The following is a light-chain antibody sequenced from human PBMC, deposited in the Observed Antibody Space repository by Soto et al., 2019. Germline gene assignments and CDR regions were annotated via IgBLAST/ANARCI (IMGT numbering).Light chain of an antibody. CDR2: KAS. Sequence: DIQMTQSYSTLCGFVGYSVTITGRASQTISSWLAWYQQKPGKATKLLIYKASTLKSGVPSRFSGSGSGTEFTLTISSLQPDDFATYYCQHYNSYSEAFGKGNKVDIK. CDR1: QTISSW. V-gene: IGKV1-5*03. CDR3: QHYNSYSEA. J-gene: IGKJ1*01.